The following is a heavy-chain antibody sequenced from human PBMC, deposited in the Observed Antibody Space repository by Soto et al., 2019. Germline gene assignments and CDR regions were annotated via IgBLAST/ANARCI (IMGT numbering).Heavy chain of an antibody. D-gene: IGHD3-9*01. CDR2: ISGSGGST. V-gene: IGHV3-23*01. J-gene: IGHJ6*03. Sequence: GGSLRLSCAASGFTFSSYAMSWVRQAPGKGLEWVSAISGSGGSTYYADSVKGRFTISRDNSKNTLYLQMNSLRAEDTAVYYCAKSTSDYDILTGYTYYYYYMDVWGKGTTVTVSS. CDR3: AKSTSDYDILTGYTYYYYYMDV. CDR1: GFTFSSYA.